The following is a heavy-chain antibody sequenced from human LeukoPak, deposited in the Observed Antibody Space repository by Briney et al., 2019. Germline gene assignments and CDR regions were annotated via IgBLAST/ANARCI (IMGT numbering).Heavy chain of an antibody. Sequence: PGGSLRLSCAASGFTFSSYGMHWVRQAPGKGLEWVAVISYDGSNKYYADSVKGRFTISRDNSKNTLYLQMNSLRAEDTAVYYCAKDDPAMDLDYWGQGTLVTVSS. J-gene: IGHJ4*02. CDR2: ISYDGSNK. V-gene: IGHV3-30*18. D-gene: IGHD5-18*01. CDR1: GFTFSSYG. CDR3: AKDDPAMDLDY.